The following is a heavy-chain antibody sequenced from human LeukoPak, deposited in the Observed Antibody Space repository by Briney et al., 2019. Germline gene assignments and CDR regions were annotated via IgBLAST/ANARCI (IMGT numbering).Heavy chain of an antibody. CDR2: IKKDGSEK. J-gene: IGHJ5*02. V-gene: IGHV3-7*01. CDR3: ARVGGIAARLSWWFDP. CDR1: GFTFSSYW. Sequence: PGGSLRLSCVASGFTFSSYWMSWVRQAPGKGLEWVANIKKDGSEKYYVDSVKGRFTISRDNAKNSLYLQMNSLRAEDTAMYYCARVGGIAARLSWWFDPWGQGTLVTVSS. D-gene: IGHD6-6*01.